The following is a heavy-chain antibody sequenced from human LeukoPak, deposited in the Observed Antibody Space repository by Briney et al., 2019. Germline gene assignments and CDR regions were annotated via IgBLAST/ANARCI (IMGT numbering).Heavy chain of an antibody. CDR1: GFTFSDYH. J-gene: IGHJ4*02. Sequence: KPGGSLRLSCAASGFTFSDYHMSWIRQAPGKGLECISYIRSSGTAIYYADSVKGRFTISRDNAKDSLYLQMNSLRAEDTAVYYCARDHTYYYDSSGYYDDYWGQGTLVTVSS. CDR3: ARDHTYYYDSSGYYDDY. CDR2: IRSSGTAI. D-gene: IGHD3-22*01. V-gene: IGHV3-11*01.